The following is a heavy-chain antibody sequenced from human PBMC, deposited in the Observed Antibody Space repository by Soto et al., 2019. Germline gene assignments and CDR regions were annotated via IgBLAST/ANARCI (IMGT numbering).Heavy chain of an antibody. D-gene: IGHD2-21*01. CDR1: GYTFINYA. J-gene: IGHJ4*02. V-gene: IGHV1-3*01. CDR3: ARGAIAFDY. CDR2: INAGKGDI. Sequence: QVQLVQSGAEVKKPGASVKVSCKASGYTFINYAVHWVRQAPGQRLEWMGWINAGKGDIKFSQKFQGRVTFIRDASANTVYMELSSLRSEDTAVYYCARGAIAFDYWGQGTPVTVSS.